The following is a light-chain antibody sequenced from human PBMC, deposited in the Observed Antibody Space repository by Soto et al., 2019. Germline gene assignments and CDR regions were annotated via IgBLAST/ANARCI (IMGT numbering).Light chain of an antibody. CDR3: QSFDTSLIGFV. V-gene: IGLV1-40*01. CDR1: SSNSGAGYH. Sequence: QSVLTKPPSVSGAPGQRVTIYCTGSSSNSGAGYHVHWYQQLPGTAPKLLISDNNNRPSGVPDRFSGSKSGTSASLAISGLLAADESDYDCQSFDTSLIGFVFGTGT. CDR2: DNN. J-gene: IGLJ1*01.